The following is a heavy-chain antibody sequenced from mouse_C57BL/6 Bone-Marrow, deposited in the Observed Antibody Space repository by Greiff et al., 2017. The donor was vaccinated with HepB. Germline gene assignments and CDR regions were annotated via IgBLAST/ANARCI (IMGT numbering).Heavy chain of an antibody. V-gene: IGHV1-20*01. CDR1: GYSFTGYF. D-gene: IGHD1-1*01. Sequence: VQLQQSGPELVKPGDSVKISCKASGYSFTGYFMNWVMQSHGKSLEWIGRINPYNGDTFYNQKFKGKATLTVDKSSSTAHMELRSLTSEDSAVYYCARAYYSNARDYWGQGTSVTVSS. CDR3: ARAYYSNARDY. J-gene: IGHJ4*01. CDR2: INPYNGDT.